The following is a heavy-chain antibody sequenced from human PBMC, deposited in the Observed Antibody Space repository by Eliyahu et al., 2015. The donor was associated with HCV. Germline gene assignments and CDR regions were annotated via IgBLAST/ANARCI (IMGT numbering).Heavy chain of an antibody. CDR2: ISGYDGDT. V-gene: IGHV1-18*01. CDR3: ARVYYYDGSGFDY. D-gene: IGHD3-22*01. J-gene: IGHJ4*02. CDR1: GYSFSTYG. Sequence: QVQLVQSGADVKKPGASVKVSCKTSGYSFSTYGINWVRQAPGQGLEWMGWISGYDGDTNYAQKFQGRVSMTTDRSTSTAYMELRSLTSDDTAVYYCARVYYYDGSGFDYWGQGTLVTVSS.